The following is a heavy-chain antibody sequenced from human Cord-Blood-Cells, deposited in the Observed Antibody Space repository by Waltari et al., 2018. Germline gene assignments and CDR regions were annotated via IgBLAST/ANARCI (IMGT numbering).Heavy chain of an antibody. CDR2: ISSSSYI. Sequence: EVQLVESGGGLVKPGGSLRLYCAASGCTFSSYRMNWVRQAPGKGLEWVSSISSSSYIYYADSVKGRFTISRDNAKNSLYLQMNSLRAEDTAVYYCARGPNWGSAEAFDIWGQGTMVTVSS. J-gene: IGHJ3*02. CDR1: GCTFSSYR. D-gene: IGHD7-27*01. V-gene: IGHV3-21*01. CDR3: ARGPNWGSAEAFDI.